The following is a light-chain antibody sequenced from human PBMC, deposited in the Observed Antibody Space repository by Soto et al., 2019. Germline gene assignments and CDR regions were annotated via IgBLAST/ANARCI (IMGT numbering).Light chain of an antibody. CDR1: QSVSSNY. CDR2: GAS. V-gene: IGKV3-20*01. J-gene: IGKJ2*01. Sequence: EIVLTQSPGTLSLSPGERATLSCRASQSVSSNYLVWYQQKPGQAPRLLIYGASSRATGIPDRFSGSGSGTDFTLTISRLEPEDFAVYYCHQYGGSPVDTFGQGTKLEIK. CDR3: HQYGGSPVDT.